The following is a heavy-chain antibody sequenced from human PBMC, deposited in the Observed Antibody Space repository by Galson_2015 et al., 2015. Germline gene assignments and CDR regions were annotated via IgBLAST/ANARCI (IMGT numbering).Heavy chain of an antibody. D-gene: IGHD2-2*02. CDR2: ISGSGGST. J-gene: IGHJ1*01. Sequence: SLRLSCAASGFTFSSYAMSWVRQAPGKGLEWVSAISGSGGSTYYADSVEGRFTISRDNSKNTLYLQMNSLRAEDTAVYYCAKDGRYCSSTSCYTGGYFQHWGQGTLVTVSS. V-gene: IGHV3-23*01. CDR3: AKDGRYCSSTSCYTGGYFQH. CDR1: GFTFSSYA.